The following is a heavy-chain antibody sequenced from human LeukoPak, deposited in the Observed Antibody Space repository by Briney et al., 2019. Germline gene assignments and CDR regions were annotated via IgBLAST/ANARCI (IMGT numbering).Heavy chain of an antibody. CDR2: ITSSSSYI. D-gene: IGHD2-2*01. J-gene: IGHJ6*03. Sequence: PGGSLRLSCAASGFTFSSYEMNWVRQAPGQGLEWVSSITSSSSYIYYADSVKGRFTISRDNAKNSLYLQMNSLRAEDTAVYYCARDQPLTVASWGYFYYYMDVWGKGTTVTVSS. CDR1: GFTFSSYE. CDR3: ARDQPLTVASWGYFYYYMDV. V-gene: IGHV3-21*01.